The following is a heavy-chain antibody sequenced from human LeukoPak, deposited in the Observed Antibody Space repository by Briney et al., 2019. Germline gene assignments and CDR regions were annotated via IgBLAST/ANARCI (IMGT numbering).Heavy chain of an antibody. CDR3: ARDSYCGGDCYPNSDSFDI. D-gene: IGHD2-21*02. CDR2: ISAYNGNT. Sequence: ASVKVSCKASGYTFTSYGISWVRQAPGQGLEWMGWISAYNGNTNYAQKLQGRVTMTTDTSTSTAYMELRSLRSDDTAVYYCARDSYCGGDCYPNSDSFDIWGQGTMVTVSS. V-gene: IGHV1-18*01. CDR1: GYTFTSYG. J-gene: IGHJ3*02.